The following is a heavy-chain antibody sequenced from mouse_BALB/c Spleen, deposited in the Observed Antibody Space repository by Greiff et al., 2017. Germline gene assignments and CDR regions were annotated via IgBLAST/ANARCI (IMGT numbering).Heavy chain of an antibody. Sequence: DVKLVESGGGLVQPGGSRKLSCAASGFTFSSFGMHWVRQAPEKGLEWVAYISSGSSTIYYADTVKGRFTISRDNPKNTLFLQMTSLRSEDTAMYYCARWGYGYDAWFAYWGQGTLVTVSA. D-gene: IGHD2-2*01. CDR3: ARWGYGYDAWFAY. CDR1: GFTFSSFG. V-gene: IGHV5-17*02. CDR2: ISSGSSTI. J-gene: IGHJ3*01.